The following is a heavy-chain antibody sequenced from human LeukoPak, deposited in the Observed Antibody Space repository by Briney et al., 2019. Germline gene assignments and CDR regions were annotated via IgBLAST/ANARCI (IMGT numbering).Heavy chain of an antibody. Sequence: PGGSLRLSCAASRFTFSSYEMNWVRQAPGKGLEWVSYISSNGSTIYYADSVKGRFTISRDNAKNSLYLQMNSLRAEDTAVYYWARDRNFDWSLDYWGQGTLVTVSS. CDR1: RFTFSSYE. D-gene: IGHD3-9*01. CDR2: ISSNGSTI. V-gene: IGHV3-48*03. CDR3: ARDRNFDWSLDY. J-gene: IGHJ4*02.